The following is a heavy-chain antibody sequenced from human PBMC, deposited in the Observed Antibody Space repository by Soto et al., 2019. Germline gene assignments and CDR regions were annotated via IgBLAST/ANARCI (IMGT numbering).Heavy chain of an antibody. D-gene: IGHD6-13*01. CDR3: ARGLTIAAAARYYFDY. J-gene: IGHJ4*02. Sequence: GASVKVSCKASGGTFGSYAISWVRQAPGQGLEWMGGIIPIFGTANYAQKFQGRVTITADESTSTAYMELSSLRSEDTAVYYCARGLTIAAAARYYFDYWGQGTLVTVSS. CDR2: IIPIFGTA. V-gene: IGHV1-69*13. CDR1: GGTFGSYA.